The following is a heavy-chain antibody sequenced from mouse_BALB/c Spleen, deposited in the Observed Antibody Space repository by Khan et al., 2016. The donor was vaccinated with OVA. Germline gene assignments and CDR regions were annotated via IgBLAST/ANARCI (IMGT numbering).Heavy chain of an antibody. J-gene: IGHJ3*01. D-gene: IGHD1-2*01. V-gene: IGHV9-3-1*01. CDR2: INTYTGEP. Sequence: QVQLKQSGPELKKPGETVKISCKASGYTFTNYGMNWVKQAPGNGLKWMGWINTYTGEPTYADDFKGRFAFSFETSASTAYLQINNLKNEDTATNFCARDCGYAYWGEGTLVTVSA. CDR3: ARDCGYAY. CDR1: GYTFTNYG.